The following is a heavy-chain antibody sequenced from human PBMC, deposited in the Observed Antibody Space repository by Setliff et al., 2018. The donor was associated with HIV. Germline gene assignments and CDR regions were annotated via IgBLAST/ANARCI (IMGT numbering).Heavy chain of an antibody. D-gene: IGHD3-10*01. V-gene: IGHV4-31*03. CDR1: GGSISSGGYY. CDR2: IYYSGST. CDR3: ARARGLLPYYYLDV. Sequence: SCTVSGGSISSGGYYWSWIRQHPGKGLEWIGYIYYSGSTYYNPSLKSRVTMSVDTSKNQFSLKLSSVTAADAAVYYCARARGLLPYYYLDVWGRGTTVTVSS. J-gene: IGHJ6*03.